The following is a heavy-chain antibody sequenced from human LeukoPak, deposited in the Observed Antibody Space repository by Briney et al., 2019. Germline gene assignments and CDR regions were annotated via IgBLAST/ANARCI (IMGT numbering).Heavy chain of an antibody. D-gene: IGHD5-24*01. V-gene: IGHV4-39*01. CDR1: GGSISSSSYY. J-gene: IGHJ2*01. CDR2: IYYSGST. Sequence: PSETLSLTCTVSGGSISSSSYYWGWIRQPPGKGLEWIGSIYYSGSTYYNPSLKSRVTISVDTSKNQFSLKLSSVTAADTAVYYCARHRIEILYWYFDLWGRGTLVTVSS. CDR3: ARHRIEILYWYFDL.